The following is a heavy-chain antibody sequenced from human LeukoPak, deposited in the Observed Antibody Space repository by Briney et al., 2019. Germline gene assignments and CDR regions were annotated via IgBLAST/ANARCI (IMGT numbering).Heavy chain of an antibody. J-gene: IGHJ6*02. CDR3: AKDPILYRDLRGGMDV. D-gene: IGHD2-8*01. Sequence: NPSETLSLTCTVSGGSISSSSYYWGWIRQPPGKGLEWIGSIYYSGSTYYNPSLKSRVTISVDTSKSQFSLKLSSVTAADTAVYYCAKDPILYRDLRGGMDVWGQGTTVTVSS. CDR1: GGSISSSSYY. V-gene: IGHV4-39*07. CDR2: IYYSGST.